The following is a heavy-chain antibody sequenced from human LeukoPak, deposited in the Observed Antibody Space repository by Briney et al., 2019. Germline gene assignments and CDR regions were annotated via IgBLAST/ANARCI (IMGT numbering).Heavy chain of an antibody. CDR3: AKDLAVTAYYFDY. CDR2: VYRAGRT. Sequence: GGSLRLSCAASGFTVSSNYMSWVRQAPGKGLEWVSVVYRAGRTYYADSVKGRFTISRDNSKNTMYLQMNSLRAEDTAVYYCAKDLAVTAYYFDYWGQGTLVTVSS. CDR1: GFTVSSNY. J-gene: IGHJ4*02. V-gene: IGHV3-53*01. D-gene: IGHD2-21*02.